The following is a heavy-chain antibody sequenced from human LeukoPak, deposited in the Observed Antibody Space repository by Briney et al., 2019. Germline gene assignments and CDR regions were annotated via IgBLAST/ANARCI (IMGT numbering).Heavy chain of an antibody. J-gene: IGHJ4*02. CDR3: ARAGAGDDYFDY. D-gene: IGHD1-26*01. CDR2: MNPNSGNT. CDR1: GYTFTSYD. Sequence: ASVKLSCKASGYTFTSYDINWVRQATGQGLEWMGWMNPNSGNTGYAQEFQGRVTMTRNTSISTAYMELSSLRSEDTAVYYCARAGAGDDYFDYWGQGTLVTVSS. V-gene: IGHV1-8*01.